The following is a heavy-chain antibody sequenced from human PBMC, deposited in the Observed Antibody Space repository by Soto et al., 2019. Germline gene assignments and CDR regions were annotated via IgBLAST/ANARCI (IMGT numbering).Heavy chain of an antibody. CDR3: AKDPAVHYYDSSGYYDYFDY. D-gene: IGHD3-22*01. V-gene: IGHV3-30*18. CDR1: GFTFSSYC. CDR2: ISYDGSNK. Sequence: XGSLILSCAAPGFTFSSYCMHWVRQAPGKGLEWVAVISYDGSNKYYADSVKGRFTISRDNSKNTLYLQMNSLRAEDTAVYYCAKDPAVHYYDSSGYYDYFDYWGQGTLVTVSS. J-gene: IGHJ4*02.